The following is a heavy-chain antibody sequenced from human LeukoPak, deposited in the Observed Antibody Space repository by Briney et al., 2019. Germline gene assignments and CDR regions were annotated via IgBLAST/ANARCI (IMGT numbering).Heavy chain of an antibody. CDR3: ARVGYSYGYFYF. Sequence: GGSLRLSCAASGFTFSSYWMHWVRQAPGKGLVWVSRINSDGSSTSYADSVKGRFTISRDNAKSTLYLQMNSLRAEDTAVYYCARVGYSYGYFYFWGQGTLVTVSS. CDR1: GFTFSSYW. V-gene: IGHV3-74*01. CDR2: INSDGSST. D-gene: IGHD5-18*01. J-gene: IGHJ4*02.